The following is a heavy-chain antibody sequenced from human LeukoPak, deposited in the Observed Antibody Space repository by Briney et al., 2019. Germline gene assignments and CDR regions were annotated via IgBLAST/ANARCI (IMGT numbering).Heavy chain of an antibody. Sequence: ASVKVSCNVSGDTLTELSMHWVRQAPGKGLEWMGGFDPEDGETIYAQKFQGRVTMTEDTSTDRAYMELSSLRSEDTAVYYCATSLGGWGFFDYWGQGTLVIVSS. J-gene: IGHJ4*02. CDR3: ATSLGGWGFFDY. D-gene: IGHD7-27*01. V-gene: IGHV1-24*01. CDR1: GDTLTELS. CDR2: FDPEDGET.